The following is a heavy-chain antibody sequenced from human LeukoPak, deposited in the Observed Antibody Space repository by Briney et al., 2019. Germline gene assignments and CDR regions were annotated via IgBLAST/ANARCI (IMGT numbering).Heavy chain of an antibody. V-gene: IGHV1-69*13. CDR1: GGTFSSYA. Sequence: SVKVSCKASGGTFSSYAISWVRQAPGQGLEWMGGIIPIFGTANYAQKFQGRVTITADESTSTAYMELSSLRSEDTAVYYCANDCSSTSCQPYYYYYGMDVWGQGTTVTVSS. CDR2: IIPIFGTA. CDR3: ANDCSSTSCQPYYYYYGMDV. J-gene: IGHJ6*02. D-gene: IGHD2-2*01.